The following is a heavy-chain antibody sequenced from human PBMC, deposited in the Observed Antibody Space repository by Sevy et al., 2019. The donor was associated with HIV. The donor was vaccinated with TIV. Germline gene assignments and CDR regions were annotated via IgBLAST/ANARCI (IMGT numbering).Heavy chain of an antibody. J-gene: IGHJ3*01. Sequence: GESLKISCAASGFTFSSYAMHWVRQAPGKGLEWVSYISPSGHAIYYADSVKGRFTVSRDNAKNSLYLQMNSLRGDDTALYYCARDIDSSGYSYAFDLWGQGTMVTVS. V-gene: IGHV3-48*03. CDR3: ARDIDSSGYSYAFDL. CDR2: ISPSGHAI. CDR1: GFTFSSYA. D-gene: IGHD3-22*01.